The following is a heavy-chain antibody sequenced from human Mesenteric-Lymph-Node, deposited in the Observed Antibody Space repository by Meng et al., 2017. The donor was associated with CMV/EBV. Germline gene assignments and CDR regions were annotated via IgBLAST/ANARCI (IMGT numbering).Heavy chain of an antibody. CDR1: GYTFTSYD. CDR3: ARDVRGRRSLDP. V-gene: IGHV1-8*03. CDR2: MNPNSGNT. J-gene: IGHJ5*02. D-gene: IGHD3-10*01. Sequence: ASVKVSCKASGYTFTSYDINWVRQATGQRLEWMGWMNPNSGNTGYAQKFQGRVTITRNTSISTAYMELSSLRSEDTAVYYCARDVRGRRSLDPWGQGTLVTVSS.